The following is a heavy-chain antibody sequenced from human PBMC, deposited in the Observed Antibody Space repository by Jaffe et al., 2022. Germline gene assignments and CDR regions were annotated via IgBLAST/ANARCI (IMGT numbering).Heavy chain of an antibody. CDR3: TTFSWIHPGLDI. CDR1: GFTFSNAW. V-gene: IGHV3-15*01. CDR2: IKSKTDGGTT. J-gene: IGHJ3*02. Sequence: EVQLVESGGGLVKPGGSLRLSCAASGFTFSNAWMSWVRQAPGKGLEWVGRIKSKTDGGTTDYAAPVKGRFTISRDDSKNTLYLQMNSLKTEDTAVYYCTTFSWIHPGLDIWGQGTMVTVSS. D-gene: IGHD5-18*01.